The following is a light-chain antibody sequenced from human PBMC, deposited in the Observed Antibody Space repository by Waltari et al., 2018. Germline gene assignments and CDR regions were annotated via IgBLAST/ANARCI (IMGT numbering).Light chain of an antibody. CDR1: QSVSRT. J-gene: IGKJ1*01. Sequence: EIVLTQSPGTLSLSPGERATLSCRASQSVSRTLAWYQEKPGQGPRLPIYDASTRATGIADRFSGSGSGTDFSLTISRLEPEDFAVYYCQKYGRLPATFGQGTKVEIK. V-gene: IGKV3-20*01. CDR2: DAS. CDR3: QKYGRLPAT.